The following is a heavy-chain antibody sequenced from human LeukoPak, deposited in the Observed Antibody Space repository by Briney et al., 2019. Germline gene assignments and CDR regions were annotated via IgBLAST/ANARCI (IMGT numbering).Heavy chain of an antibody. J-gene: IGHJ4*02. CDR1: GGSFSGYY. CDR3: ARCRRVGSCYWFDY. V-gene: IGHV4-34*01. Sequence: SETLTLTCAVYGGSFSGYYWSWIRQPPGKGLEWVGEINRSGSTNYNPSLKSRITISVETSKNQFSLKLSSVTAADTAVYYCARCRRVGSCYWFDYWGQGTLVTVSS. CDR2: INRSGST. D-gene: IGHD2-15*01.